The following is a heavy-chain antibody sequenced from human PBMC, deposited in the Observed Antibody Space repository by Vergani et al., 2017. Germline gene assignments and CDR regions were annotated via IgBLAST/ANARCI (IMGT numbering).Heavy chain of an antibody. CDR2: ISAYNGNT. CDR1: GYTFTSYG. V-gene: IGHV1-18*04. D-gene: IGHD2-2*01. CDR3: ARDPDIVVVPASPSYYYYYGMDV. Sequence: QVQLVQSGAEVKKPGASVKVSCKASGYTFTSYGISWVRQAPGQGLEWMGWISAYNGNTNYAQKLQGRVTMTTDTSTSTAYMELSSLRSDDTAVYYCARDPDIVVVPASPSYYYYYGMDVWGQGTTVTLSS. J-gene: IGHJ6*02.